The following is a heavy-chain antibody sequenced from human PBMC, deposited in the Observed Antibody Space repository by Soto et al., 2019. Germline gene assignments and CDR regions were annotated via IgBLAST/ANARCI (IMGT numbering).Heavy chain of an antibody. CDR1: CGSIVGLRFS. V-gene: IGHV4-39*01. CDR2: IYNTGRT. J-gene: IGHJ5*01. Sequence: PXXTLSVTCTVSCGSIVGLRFSWGGVRQPQGKXLEWIXDIYNTGRTSXXPSLESRVXVSVERSKNQFSLKMTYVTAADTAIYHCVRYDTWGHGIMVTVCS. CDR3: VRYDT.